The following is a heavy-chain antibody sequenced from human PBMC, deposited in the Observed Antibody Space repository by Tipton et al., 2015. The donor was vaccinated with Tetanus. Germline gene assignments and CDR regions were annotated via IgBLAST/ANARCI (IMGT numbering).Heavy chain of an antibody. CDR3: AGVTAQRTELYFDH. Sequence: TLSLTCTVSGDSVSGYYWSWIRQTPGKGLEWSGYVYYTGSTNHNPSLKSRVTISMDRSKNQISLQLTSVTAADTAVYFCAGVTAQRTELYFDHWGQGTLVTVSS. CDR1: GDSVSGYY. D-gene: IGHD6-13*01. CDR2: VYYTGST. J-gene: IGHJ4*02. V-gene: IGHV4-59*02.